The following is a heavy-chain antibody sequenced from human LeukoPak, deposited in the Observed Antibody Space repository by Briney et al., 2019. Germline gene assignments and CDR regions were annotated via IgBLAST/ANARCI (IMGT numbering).Heavy chain of an antibody. CDR2: IIPIFGTA. Sequence: ASVKVSCKASGGTFSSYAISWVRQAPGQGLEWMGGIIPIFGTANYAQKFQGRVTITTDESANTAYMELSGLRSEDTAVYYCARGELGNHWFDPWGQGTLVTVSS. V-gene: IGHV1-69*05. J-gene: IGHJ5*02. CDR1: GGTFSSYA. CDR3: ARGELGNHWFDP. D-gene: IGHD7-27*01.